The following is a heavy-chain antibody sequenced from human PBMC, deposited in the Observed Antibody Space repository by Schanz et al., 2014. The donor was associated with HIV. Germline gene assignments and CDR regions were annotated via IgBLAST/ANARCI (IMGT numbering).Heavy chain of an antibody. Sequence: QVQVVESGGGVVQPGRSLRLSCAASGFTFSSYGMHWVHQAPGKGLEWVAVIWYDGSSKYYADSVKGRFTISRDNSKNTLYLQMNSLRVEDTAVYYCARGGLQWHPEWFDYWGQGTLVSVSS. CDR1: GFTFSSYG. D-gene: IGHD4-4*01. J-gene: IGHJ4*02. V-gene: IGHV3-33*01. CDR2: IWYDGSSK. CDR3: ARGGLQWHPEWFDY.